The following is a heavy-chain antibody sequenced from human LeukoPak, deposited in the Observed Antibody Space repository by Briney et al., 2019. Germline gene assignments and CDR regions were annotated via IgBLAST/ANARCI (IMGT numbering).Heavy chain of an antibody. Sequence: SETLSLTCTVSNGSISSSSYYWGWIRQPPGKGLEWIRSIYYSGTTYYNPSLKSRVTISLDTSKNQFSLKLSSVTAADTAVYYCAREAYDDFWSGSWRYYYYMDVWGKGTTVTVSS. V-gene: IGHV4-39*07. CDR1: NGSISSSSYY. CDR2: IYYSGTT. J-gene: IGHJ6*03. CDR3: AREAYDDFWSGSWRYYYYMDV. D-gene: IGHD3-3*01.